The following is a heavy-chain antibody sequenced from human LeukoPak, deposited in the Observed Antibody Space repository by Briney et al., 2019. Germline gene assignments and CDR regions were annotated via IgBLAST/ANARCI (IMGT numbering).Heavy chain of an antibody. J-gene: IGHJ6*02. D-gene: IGHD1-26*01. V-gene: IGHV4-59*02. CDR1: GASVSSFY. Sequence: SETLSLTCTVYGASVSSFYWNWIRQPQGKGLEWIGSMYYSGTTNYDPSFKSRVTISLDTSKNEFSLRLKSLTAADTAVYYCAGQVGARIRYYYTSGLDVWGQGTTVAVSS. CDR3: AGQVGARIRYYYTSGLDV. CDR2: MYYSGTT.